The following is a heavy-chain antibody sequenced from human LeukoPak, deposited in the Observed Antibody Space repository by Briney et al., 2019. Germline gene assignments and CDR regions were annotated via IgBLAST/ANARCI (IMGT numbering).Heavy chain of an antibody. CDR3: AGDHVDTAMVNVY. CDR1: GFTFSSYS. Sequence: QPGGSLRLSCAASGFTFSSYSMNWVRQAPGKGLEWVSYISSSSSTIYYADSVKGRFTISRDNAKNSLYLQMNSLRAEDTAVYYCAGDHVDTAMVNVYWGQGTLVTVSS. CDR2: ISSSSSTI. J-gene: IGHJ4*02. V-gene: IGHV3-48*01. D-gene: IGHD5-18*01.